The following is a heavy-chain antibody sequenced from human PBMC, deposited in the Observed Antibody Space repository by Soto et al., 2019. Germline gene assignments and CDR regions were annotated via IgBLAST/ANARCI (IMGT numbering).Heavy chain of an antibody. CDR1: GFTFSSYG. CDR2: IWYDGSNK. V-gene: IGHV3-33*01. J-gene: IGHJ3*02. Sequence: QVQLVESGGGVVQPGRSLRLSCAASGFTFSSYGMHCVRQAPGKGLEWVAVIWYDGSNKYYADSVKGRFTISRDNSKNTLYLQMNSLRAEDTAVYYCARDSLDAFDIWGQGTMVTVSS. CDR3: ARDSLDAFDI.